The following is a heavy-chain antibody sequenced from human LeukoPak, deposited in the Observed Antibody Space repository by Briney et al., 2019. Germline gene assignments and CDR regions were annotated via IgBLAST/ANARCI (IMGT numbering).Heavy chain of an antibody. D-gene: IGHD1-26*01. V-gene: IGHV1-18*01. CDR2: ISAYNGNT. J-gene: IGHJ1*01. Sequence: ASVKVSCKASGYTFTSYGISWVRQAPGQGLEWMGWISAYNGNTNYAQKLQGRVTMTTDTSTSTAYMELRSLRSDDTAVYYCASSSGTYYRVEEYFQHWGQGTLVTVSS. CDR1: GYTFTSYG. CDR3: ASSSGTYYRVEEYFQH.